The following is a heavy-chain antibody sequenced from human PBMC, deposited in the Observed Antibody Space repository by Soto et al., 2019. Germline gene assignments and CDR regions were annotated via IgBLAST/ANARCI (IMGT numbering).Heavy chain of an antibody. CDR2: ISAYNGNT. J-gene: IGHJ6*02. CDR1: GYTFTSYG. CDR3: AREIAAAGYYYYYGMDV. V-gene: IGHV1-18*01. D-gene: IGHD6-13*01. Sequence: QVQLVQSGAEVKKPGASVKVSCKASGYTFTSYGISWVRQAPGQGLEWMGWISAYNGNTNYAQKVQGRVTMTTDTSTSTAYMELRSLRSDDTAVYYCAREIAAAGYYYYYGMDVWGQGTTVTVSS.